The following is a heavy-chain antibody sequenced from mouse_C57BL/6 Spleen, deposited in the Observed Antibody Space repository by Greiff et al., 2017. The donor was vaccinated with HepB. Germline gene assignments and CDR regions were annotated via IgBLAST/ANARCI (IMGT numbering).Heavy chain of an antibody. Sequence: QVQLKESGPGLVQPSQSLSITCTVSGFSLTSYGVHWVRQSPGKGLEWLGVIWSGGSTDYNAAFISRLSISKDNSKSQVFFKMNSLQADDTAIYYCARGRVYYDYLYAMDYWGQGTSVTVSS. CDR3: ARGRVYYDYLYAMDY. V-gene: IGHV2-2*01. CDR1: GFSLTSYG. D-gene: IGHD2-4*01. J-gene: IGHJ4*01. CDR2: IWSGGST.